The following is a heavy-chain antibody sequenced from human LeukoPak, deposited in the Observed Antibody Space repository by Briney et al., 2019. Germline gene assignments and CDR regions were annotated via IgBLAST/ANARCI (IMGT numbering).Heavy chain of an antibody. CDR1: GYTFTSYG. CDR2: INPSGGST. Sequence: SVKVSCKASGYTFTSYGISWVRQAPGQGLEWMGIINPSGGSTSYAQKFQGRVTMTRDTSTSTVYMELSSLRSEDTAVYYCARGNGWGYYYYYYMDVWGKGTTVTVSS. D-gene: IGHD6-19*01. V-gene: IGHV1-46*01. J-gene: IGHJ6*03. CDR3: ARGNGWGYYYYYYMDV.